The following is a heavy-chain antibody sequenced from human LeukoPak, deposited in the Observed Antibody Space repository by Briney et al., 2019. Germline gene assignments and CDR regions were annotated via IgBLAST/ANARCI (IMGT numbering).Heavy chain of an antibody. Sequence: GGSLRLSCATSGFTFSDYAISWVRQAPGKGPEWVSYISSRSSTIYYADSVKGRFIISRDNAKNSLYLQMNSLRAEDSAVYYCTRETAFDFWGQGTVVTVSS. CDR2: ISSRSSTI. J-gene: IGHJ3*01. CDR3: TRETAFDF. V-gene: IGHV3-48*03. CDR1: GFTFSDYA.